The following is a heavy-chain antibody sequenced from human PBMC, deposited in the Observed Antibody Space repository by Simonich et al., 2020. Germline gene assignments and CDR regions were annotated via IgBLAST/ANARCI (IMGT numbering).Heavy chain of an antibody. J-gene: IGHJ3*02. Sequence: QVQLVESGGGVVQPGRSLRLSCAASGFTFSSYAMHWVRQAPGKGLGWVAVISYYGSNKYYADSVKGRFTISRDNSKNTLYLQMNSLRAEDTAVYYCAREGLLLDAFDIWGQGTMVTVSS. CDR1: GFTFSSYA. CDR2: ISYYGSNK. CDR3: AREGLLLDAFDI. D-gene: IGHD2-15*01. V-gene: IGHV3-30*07.